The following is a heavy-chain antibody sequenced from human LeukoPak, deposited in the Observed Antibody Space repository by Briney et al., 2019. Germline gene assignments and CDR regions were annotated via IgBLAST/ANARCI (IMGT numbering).Heavy chain of an antibody. CDR3: ARDRDYGGNFDY. CDR2: IYYSGST. J-gene: IGHJ4*02. CDR1: SGSIRGYQ. V-gene: IGHV4-59*01. Sequence: KPSETLSLTCTVSSGSIRGYQWSWIRQPPGKGLEWIGYIYYSGSTNYNPSLKSRVTISVDTSKNQFSLKLSSVTAADTAVYYCARDRDYGGNFDYWGQGTLVTVSS. D-gene: IGHD4-23*01.